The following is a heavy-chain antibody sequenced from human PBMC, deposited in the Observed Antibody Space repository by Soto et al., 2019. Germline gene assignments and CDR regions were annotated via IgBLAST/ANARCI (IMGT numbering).Heavy chain of an antibody. Sequence: EVQLVESGGGLIQPGGSLRLSCEASGFTFSSNDMNWVRQAPGKGLEWVSLIWTSGSTAYADSVKRRITISRDNSKSALYLHMSSLRAEDTAVYYCATRPLLRGAPWGQGTMVTVSS. D-gene: IGHD3-16*01. V-gene: IGHV3-53*01. CDR2: IWTSGST. CDR3: ATRPLLRGAP. CDR1: GFTFSSND. J-gene: IGHJ3*01.